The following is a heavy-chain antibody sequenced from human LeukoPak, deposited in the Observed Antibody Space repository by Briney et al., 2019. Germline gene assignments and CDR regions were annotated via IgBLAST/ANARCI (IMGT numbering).Heavy chain of an antibody. D-gene: IGHD5-24*01. CDR3: ARDLNWPGP. J-gene: IGHJ5*02. CDR2: IKYDGTME. Sequence: GGSLRLSCVAPRFTFSTSWMTWVRQAPGKGLEFVAGIKYDGTMESYVDSVNGRFTISRDNAKNSLYLQMNSLRVDDTAVYYCARDLNWPGPWGQGTLVTVSS. V-gene: IGHV3-7*03. CDR1: RFTFSTSW.